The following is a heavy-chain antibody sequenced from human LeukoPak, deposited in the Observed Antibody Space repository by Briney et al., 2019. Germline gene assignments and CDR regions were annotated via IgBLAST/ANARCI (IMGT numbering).Heavy chain of an antibody. CDR2: IYYSGST. Sequence: SETLSLTCTVSGGSFSSYYWSWIRQPPGKGLEWIGYIYYSGSTNYNPSLRSRVTISVDTSKNQFSLKLSSVTAADTAVYYCARGQGLLWFGELYNYYYMDVWGKGTTVTISS. CDR1: GGSFSSYY. J-gene: IGHJ6*03. D-gene: IGHD3-10*01. CDR3: ARGQGLLWFGELYNYYYMDV. V-gene: IGHV4-59*01.